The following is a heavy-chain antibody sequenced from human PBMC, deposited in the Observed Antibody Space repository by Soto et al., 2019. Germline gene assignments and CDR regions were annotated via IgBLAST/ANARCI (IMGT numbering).Heavy chain of an antibody. J-gene: IGHJ5*02. V-gene: IGHV3-23*01. CDR1: GFTFSNYA. D-gene: IGHD3-9*01. Sequence: GGSLRLSCAVSGFTFSNYAMTWVRQAPGKGLEWVSGISGSGHSIYHADSVKGRFSISGDRSNDTLNLQMNGLRAADTAIYYCAKDNYDILTGYSIPNRFDPWGQGTLVTVSS. CDR3: AKDNYDILTGYSIPNRFDP. CDR2: ISGSGHSI.